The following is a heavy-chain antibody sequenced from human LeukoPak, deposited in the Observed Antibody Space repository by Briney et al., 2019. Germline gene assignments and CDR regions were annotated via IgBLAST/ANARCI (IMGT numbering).Heavy chain of an antibody. Sequence: GSSVKVSCKASGGTFSSYSISWVRQAPGQGLEWMGGIIPNFGTANYAQKFQGRVTITADKSTSTAYMELSSLRSEDTAVYYCARGVVVVAATVDYYYGMDVWGKGTTVTVSS. CDR1: GGTFSSYS. CDR2: IIPNFGTA. J-gene: IGHJ6*04. CDR3: ARGVVVVAATVDYYYGMDV. V-gene: IGHV1-69*06. D-gene: IGHD2-15*01.